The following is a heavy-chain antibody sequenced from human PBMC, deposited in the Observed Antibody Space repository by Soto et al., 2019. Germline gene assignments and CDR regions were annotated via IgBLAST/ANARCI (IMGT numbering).Heavy chain of an antibody. V-gene: IGHV6-1*01. Sequence: QVQLQQSGPGLVKPSQTLSLTCAISGDCVSSDSVAWNWVRQSPSRGLEWLGRTLYRSKWYNLYAVSVRGPIIIRPDTPKNQLSLQLYSVTPGDPGVYYCATAVYLDGLWHWGQGTLVTVSS. D-gene: IGHD1-1*01. CDR2: TLYRSKWYN. CDR1: GDCVSSDSVA. J-gene: IGHJ4*02. CDR3: ATAVYLDGLWH.